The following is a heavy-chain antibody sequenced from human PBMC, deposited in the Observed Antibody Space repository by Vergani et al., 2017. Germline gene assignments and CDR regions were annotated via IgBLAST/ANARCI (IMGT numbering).Heavy chain of an antibody. V-gene: IGHV5-51*01. CDR1: GYSFTSYW. D-gene: IGHD6-19*01. CDR3: AREIAVAGNSPYYFDY. Sequence: EVQLVQSGAEVKKPGESLKISCKGSGYSFTSYWIGWVRQMPGKGLEWMGIIYPGDSDTRYSPSFQGQVTISADKSISTAYLQWSSLKASDTAMYYCAREIAVAGNSPYYFDYWGQGTLVTVSS. J-gene: IGHJ4*02. CDR2: IYPGDSDT.